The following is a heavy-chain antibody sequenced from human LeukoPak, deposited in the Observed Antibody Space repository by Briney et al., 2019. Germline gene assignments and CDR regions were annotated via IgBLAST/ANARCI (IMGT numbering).Heavy chain of an antibody. CDR2: ISWNSGST. J-gene: IGHJ4*02. CDR1: GFTFDDYA. D-gene: IGHD3-22*01. V-gene: IGHV3-9*01. Sequence: SGGSLRLSCAASGFTFDDYAMHWVRQAPGKGLEWVSGISWNSGSTGYADSVKGRFTISRDNAKNSLYLQMNSLRAEDTALYYCAKAAYYYDSSAFDYWGQGTLVTVSS. CDR3: AKAAYYYDSSAFDY.